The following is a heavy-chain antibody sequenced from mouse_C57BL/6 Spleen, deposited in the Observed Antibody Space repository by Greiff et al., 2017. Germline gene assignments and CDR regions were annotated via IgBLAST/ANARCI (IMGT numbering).Heavy chain of an antibody. CDR3: ARWEYYGSSPWWYFDV. J-gene: IGHJ1*03. D-gene: IGHD1-1*01. V-gene: IGHV7-3*01. Sequence: EVKLMESGGGLVQPGGSLSLSCAASGFTFTDYYMSWVRQPPGKALEWLGFIRNKANGYTTEYSASVKGRFTISSDNSQSILYLQMNALRAEDSATYYCARWEYYGSSPWWYFDVWGTGTTVTVSS. CDR2: IRNKANGYTT. CDR1: GFTFTDYY.